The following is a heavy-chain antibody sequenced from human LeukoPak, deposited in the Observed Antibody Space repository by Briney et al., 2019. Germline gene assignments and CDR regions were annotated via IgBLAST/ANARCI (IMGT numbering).Heavy chain of an antibody. D-gene: IGHD3-9*01. CDR2: IYYSGST. CDR3: ARGYYDILTGLDLPDY. CDR1: GGSISSYY. Sequence: PSETLSLTCTVSGGSISSYYWSWIRQPPGKGLEWIGYIYYSGSTNYNPSLKSRVTISVDTSKNQFSLKLSSVTAADTAVYYCARGYYDILTGLDLPDYWGQGTLVTVSS. V-gene: IGHV4-59*01. J-gene: IGHJ4*02.